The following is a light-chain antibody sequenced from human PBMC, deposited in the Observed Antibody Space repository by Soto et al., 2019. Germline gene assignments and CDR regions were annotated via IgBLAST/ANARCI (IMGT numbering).Light chain of an antibody. CDR2: DAL. V-gene: IGKV3-11*01. Sequence: EIVLTQSPATLSLSPGERATLSCRASKSVSSYLAWYQQKPGQAPRLLIYDALNRATGIPARFSGSGSGTDFTLTISSLEPEDFAVYYCQQRSNWPRALTFGGGTKVEIK. J-gene: IGKJ4*01. CDR1: KSVSSY. CDR3: QQRSNWPRALT.